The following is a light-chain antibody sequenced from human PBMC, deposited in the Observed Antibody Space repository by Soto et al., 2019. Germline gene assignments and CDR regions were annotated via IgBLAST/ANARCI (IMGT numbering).Light chain of an antibody. V-gene: IGLV2-23*01. CDR3: CAYAGSGTVV. CDR1: NDDIGDYNY. CDR2: EAT. Sequence: QSALTQPASVSGSPGQSITISCTGSNDDIGDYNYVSWYQQHPGKAPKLMIYEATKRPSGVSNRFSGSKSGNTASLTISGLQAEDEADYYCCAYAGSGTVVFGGGTKLTVL. J-gene: IGLJ3*02.